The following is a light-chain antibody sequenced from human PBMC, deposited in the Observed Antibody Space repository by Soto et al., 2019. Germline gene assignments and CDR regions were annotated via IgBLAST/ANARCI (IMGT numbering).Light chain of an antibody. J-gene: IGKJ3*01. CDR1: QGISSY. CDR3: QQLNSYPIT. CDR2: AAS. Sequence: DIQLTQSPSFLSASVGDRVTITCRASQGISSYLAWYQQKPGKAPKLLIYAASTLQSGVTSRFSGSGSGTEFTLTISSLPPEDFATYYCQQLNSYPITFGPGTKVDIK. V-gene: IGKV1-9*01.